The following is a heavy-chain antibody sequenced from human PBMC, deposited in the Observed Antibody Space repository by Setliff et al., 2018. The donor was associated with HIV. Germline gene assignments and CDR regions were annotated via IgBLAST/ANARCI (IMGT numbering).Heavy chain of an antibody. CDR1: GFTFRSYW. Sequence: QTGGSLRLSCAASGFTFRSYWMYWVRQAPGKGLEWVSAISSGGEIMFYADSVKGRFTISKDNSKNTLYLQMISLRADDTAVYYCAKDPRAAVATICDYWGQGTLVTVSS. CDR2: ISSGGEIM. J-gene: IGHJ4*02. V-gene: IGHV3-23*01. D-gene: IGHD5-12*01. CDR3: AKDPRAAVATICDY.